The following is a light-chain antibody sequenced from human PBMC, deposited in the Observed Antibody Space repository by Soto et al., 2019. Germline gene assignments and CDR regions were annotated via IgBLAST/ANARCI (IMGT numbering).Light chain of an antibody. J-gene: IGLJ3*02. CDR2: EDH. Sequence: NFMLTQPHSVSESPGKTVIISCTRSSGSIASNYVQWYQQRPGSSPTTLIYEDHQKPSGVPARFSGSIDISSNSASLTISGLETEDEADYYCQSYDATNQVFGGGTKLTVL. CDR3: QSYDATNQV. V-gene: IGLV6-57*01. CDR1: SGSIASNY.